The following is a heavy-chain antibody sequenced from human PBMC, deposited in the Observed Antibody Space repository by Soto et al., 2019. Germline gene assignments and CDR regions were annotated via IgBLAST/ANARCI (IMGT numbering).Heavy chain of an antibody. CDR3: TAVLSFGILLRDY. CDR2: IKEKPDGGTT. D-gene: IGHD3-10*01. V-gene: IGHV3-15*01. J-gene: IGHJ4*02. CDR1: GFTFSNAW. Sequence: EVQLVESGGGLVKPGGSLRLSCAASGFTFSNAWMSWVRQAPGKGLEWVGRIKEKPDGGTTDYGAPVKDRFTISRDESKNMLYLQMNSLNAEDTAVYYCTAVLSFGILLRDYWGQGTLVTVSS.